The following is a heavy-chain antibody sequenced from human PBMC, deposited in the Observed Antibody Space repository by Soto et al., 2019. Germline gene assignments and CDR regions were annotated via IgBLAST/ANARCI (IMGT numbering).Heavy chain of an antibody. V-gene: IGHV4-30-4*01. CDR2: IYYSGST. CDR3: ASSPYWGIAARNYFDY. D-gene: IGHD6-6*01. J-gene: IGHJ4*02. CDR1: GGSISSGDYY. Sequence: PSETLSLTCTVSGGSISSGDYYWSWIRQPPGKGLEWIGYIYYSGSTYYNPSLKSRVTISVDTSKNQFSLKLSSVTAADTAVYYCASSPYWGIAARNYFDYWGQGTLVTVSS.